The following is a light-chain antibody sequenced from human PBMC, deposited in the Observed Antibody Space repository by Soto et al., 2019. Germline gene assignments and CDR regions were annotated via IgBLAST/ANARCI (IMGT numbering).Light chain of an antibody. J-gene: IGKJ4*01. CDR2: DAS. V-gene: IGKV3-11*01. Sequence: EIVLTQSPATLSLSPGKRATLSCRASQSVSSSLAWYQQKPGQGPRLLIYDASDRATGIPARFSGSGSGTDFTLTISSLEPEDFTVYYCQQRSNFGGGTKVEIK. CDR1: QSVSSS. CDR3: QQRSN.